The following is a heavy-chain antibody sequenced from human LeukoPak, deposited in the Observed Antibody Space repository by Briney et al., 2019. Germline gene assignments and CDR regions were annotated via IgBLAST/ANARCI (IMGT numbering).Heavy chain of an antibody. J-gene: IGHJ5*02. CDR3: ARDRYHNWFDP. V-gene: IGHV1-2*02. CDR2: IKPNSGGT. D-gene: IGHD1-1*01. Sequence: ASVKVSCKASGYTFTGYYMHWVRQAPGQGLEWMGWIKPNSGGTNYAQKLQGRVTITTDTSTSTAYMELRSLRSDDTAVYYCARDRYHNWFDPWGQGTLVTVSS. CDR1: GYTFTGYY.